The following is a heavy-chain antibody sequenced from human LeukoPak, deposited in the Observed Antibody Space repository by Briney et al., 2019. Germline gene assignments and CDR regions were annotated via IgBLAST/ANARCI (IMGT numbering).Heavy chain of an antibody. J-gene: IGHJ4*02. D-gene: IGHD5-18*01. Sequence: GGSLRLSCAASGFTFSSNGMHWVRQAPGKGLEWVAFIRYDGSNKYYADSVKGRFTISRDNSKNTLYLQINSRRAEDRAVYYCAKERDTAMVTIDYGGQRTLVTVPS. CDR3: AKERDTAMVTIDY. CDR2: IRYDGSNK. V-gene: IGHV3-30*02. CDR1: GFTFSSNG.